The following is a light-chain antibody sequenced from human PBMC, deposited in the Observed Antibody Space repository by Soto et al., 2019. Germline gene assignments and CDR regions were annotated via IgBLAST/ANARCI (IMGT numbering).Light chain of an antibody. CDR1: QSLSSS. V-gene: IGKV3-20*01. J-gene: IGKJ1*01. CDR3: QQYGSSART. CDR2: AAS. Sequence: EIVLMQSPVTLSVSPGERATLSCRASQSLSSSLAWYQQKPGQAPRLLIYAASSRATGIPDRFSGSGSGTDFTLTISRLEPEDFAVYYCQQYGSSARTFGQGTKVDIK.